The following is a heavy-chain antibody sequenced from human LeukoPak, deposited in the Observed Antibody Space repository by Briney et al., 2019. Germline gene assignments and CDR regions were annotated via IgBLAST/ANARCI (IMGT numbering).Heavy chain of an antibody. CDR1: GYTLTELS. CDR2: FDHEDDET. Sequence: ASVKVSCKVSGYTLTELSMHWVRQAPGKGLEWMGGFDHEDDETIYAQKFQGRVTMTEDTSTDTAYMELSSLRSEDTAVYYCATAIPPFGSYYYYGMDVWGQGTTVTVSS. D-gene: IGHD2-21*01. V-gene: IGHV1-24*01. J-gene: IGHJ6*02. CDR3: ATAIPPFGSYYYYGMDV.